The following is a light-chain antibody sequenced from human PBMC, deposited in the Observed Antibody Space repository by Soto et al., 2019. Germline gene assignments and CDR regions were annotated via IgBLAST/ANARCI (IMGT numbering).Light chain of an antibody. CDR2: SNN. Sequence: QSVLTQPPSASGTPGQRVTISCSGSSSNIGSNTGNWYQQLPGTAPKLLIYSNNQRPSRVPDRFSGSKSGTSASLAISGLQSEDEADYYCAAWDDSLNGVIFGGGTKVTVL. V-gene: IGLV1-44*01. CDR1: SSNIGSNT. CDR3: AAWDDSLNGVI. J-gene: IGLJ2*01.